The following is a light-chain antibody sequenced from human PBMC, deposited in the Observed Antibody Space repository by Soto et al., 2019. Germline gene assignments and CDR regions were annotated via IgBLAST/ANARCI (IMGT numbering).Light chain of an antibody. V-gene: IGKV3-15*01. CDR1: QNIISN. Sequence: EIVMTPSPATLSVSPGERVTLSCRASQNIISNLAWYQQKSGQAPRLLIYGASTRATDIPARFSGSGSGTEFTLTISSLQSEDFAVYYCQQYNNWPITFGQGTRLEIK. CDR3: QQYNNWPIT. CDR2: GAS. J-gene: IGKJ5*01.